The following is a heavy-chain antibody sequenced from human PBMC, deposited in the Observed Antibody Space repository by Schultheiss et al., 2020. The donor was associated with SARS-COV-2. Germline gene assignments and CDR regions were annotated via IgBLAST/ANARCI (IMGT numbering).Heavy chain of an antibody. J-gene: IGHJ4*02. Sequence: ETLSLTCAVYGGSFSGYYWSWIRQPPGKGLEWVANIKQDGSEKYYVDSVKGRFTISRDNAKNSLYLQMNSLRAEDTAVYYCARDRGRSIFRGVTSPPRDWGQGTLVTVSS. V-gene: IGHV3-7*03. CDR3: ARDRGRSIFRGVTSPPRD. D-gene: IGHD3-10*01. CDR2: IKQDGSEK. CDR1: GGSFSGYY.